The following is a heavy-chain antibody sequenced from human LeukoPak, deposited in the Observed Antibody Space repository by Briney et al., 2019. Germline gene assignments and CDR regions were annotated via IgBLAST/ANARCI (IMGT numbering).Heavy chain of an antibody. J-gene: IGHJ2*01. Sequence: SGTLSLTCTVSGVSVSSYYWSWMRQSPGKGLEWIGYVYYSGSTNYNPALKSRVTISLDTSENQFSLKLSSVTAADTAVYYCAREANSPTARYWYFDLWGRGTQVTVSS. CDR3: AREANSPTARYWYFDL. D-gene: IGHD2-21*01. CDR2: VYYSGST. CDR1: GVSVSSYY. V-gene: IGHV4-59*02.